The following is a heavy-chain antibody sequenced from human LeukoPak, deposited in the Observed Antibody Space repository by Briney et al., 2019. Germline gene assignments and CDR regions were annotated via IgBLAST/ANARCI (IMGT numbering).Heavy chain of an antibody. Sequence: PGRSLRLSCAAPGFTFSSYGMHWVRQAPGKGLEWVAVISYDGSNKYYADSVKGRFTISRDNSKNTLYLQMNSLRAEDTAVYYCAKERIVATIPDYFDYWGQGTLVTVSS. D-gene: IGHD5-12*01. CDR2: ISYDGSNK. V-gene: IGHV3-30*18. J-gene: IGHJ4*02. CDR3: AKERIVATIPDYFDY. CDR1: GFTFSSYG.